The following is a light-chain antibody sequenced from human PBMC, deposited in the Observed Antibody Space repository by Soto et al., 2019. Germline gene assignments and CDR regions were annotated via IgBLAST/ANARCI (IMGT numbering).Light chain of an antibody. J-gene: IGKJ1*01. V-gene: IGKV1-8*01. CDR2: AAS. CDR1: QGIANY. Sequence: AIRMTQSPSSLSASTGDRVTITCRASQGIANYVGWYQQKPGKAPNLLIYAASTLQSGVPSRFSGSGSGTDFTLTIRSLQSEDFATYYCHQYYAYPRTFGLGTKVEI. CDR3: HQYYAYPRT.